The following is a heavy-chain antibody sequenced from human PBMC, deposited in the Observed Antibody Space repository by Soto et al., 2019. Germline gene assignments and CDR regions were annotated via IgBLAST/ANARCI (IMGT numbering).Heavy chain of an antibody. Sequence: QVQLVESGGGVVQPGRSLRLSCAASGFTFSSYGMHWVRQAPGKGLEWVAVISYDGSNKYYADSVKSRFTISRDNSKNTLYLQMNSLRAEDTAVYYCAKGRKDSGSYLFDYWGQGTLVTVSS. V-gene: IGHV3-30*18. CDR3: AKGRKDSGSYLFDY. CDR1: GFTFSSYG. D-gene: IGHD1-26*01. J-gene: IGHJ4*02. CDR2: ISYDGSNK.